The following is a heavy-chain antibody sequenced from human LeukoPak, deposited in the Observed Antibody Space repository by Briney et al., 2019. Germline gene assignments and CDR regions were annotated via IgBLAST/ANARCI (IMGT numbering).Heavy chain of an antibody. Sequence: GGSLRLSCAASGFIFSSFPVHWVRQAPGKGLEWVALISKDGSSKYYADSVKGRFTISRDNSKSTLYLQMSSLRTEDTAVYYCAGQGSGYGESYYFDYWGQGTLVTVSS. CDR1: GFIFSSFP. CDR3: AGQGSGYGESYYFDY. J-gene: IGHJ4*02. D-gene: IGHD5-12*01. CDR2: ISKDGSSK. V-gene: IGHV3-30-3*01.